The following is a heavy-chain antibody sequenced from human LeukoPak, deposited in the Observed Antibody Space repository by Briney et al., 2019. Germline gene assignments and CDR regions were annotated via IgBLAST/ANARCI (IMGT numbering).Heavy chain of an antibody. V-gene: IGHV1-2*02. Sequence: ASVKVSCKASGYTFTGYYMHWVRQAPGQGLKWMGWTNPNSGGTNYAQKFQGRVTMTRDTSISTAYMELSRLRSDDTAVYYCARDLGGGSGYYYYYYYYYMDVWGKGTTVTISS. CDR2: TNPNSGGT. CDR1: GYTFTGYY. D-gene: IGHD3-22*01. CDR3: ARDLGGGSGYYYYYYYYYMDV. J-gene: IGHJ6*03.